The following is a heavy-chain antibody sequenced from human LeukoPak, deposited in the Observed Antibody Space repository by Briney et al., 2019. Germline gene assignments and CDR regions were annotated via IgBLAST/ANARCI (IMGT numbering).Heavy chain of an antibody. J-gene: IGHJ4*02. D-gene: IGHD3-16*01. Sequence: GSLRLSCAASGFTFSSYPMSWIRQPPGKGLEWIGYISNSGNTNYNPSLKSRVTISVDTSKNQFSLKLTSVTAADTAVYYCARVGRGDHRWGSYSFDYWGQGTLVTVSS. CDR1: GFTFSSYP. V-gene: IGHV4-59*01. CDR3: ARVGRGDHRWGSYSFDY. CDR2: ISNSGNT.